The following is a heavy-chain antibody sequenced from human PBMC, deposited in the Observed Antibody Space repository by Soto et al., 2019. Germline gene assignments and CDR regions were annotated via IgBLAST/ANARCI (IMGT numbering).Heavy chain of an antibody. D-gene: IGHD4-17*01. J-gene: IGHJ4*02. CDR1: GFIFSKYG. V-gene: IGHV3-30*03. CDR3: ARDYGGGNLYGDSGY. CDR2: ISFDGSNK. Sequence: QVQLVESGGGVVQPGTSLRLSCADSGFIFSKYGMHWVLQAPGKGLEWVAFISFDGSNKKHADSVKDRFTISRDNSKNTLYLQMNSLGGDDTAVYYCARDYGGGNLYGDSGYWGQGTLVTVSS.